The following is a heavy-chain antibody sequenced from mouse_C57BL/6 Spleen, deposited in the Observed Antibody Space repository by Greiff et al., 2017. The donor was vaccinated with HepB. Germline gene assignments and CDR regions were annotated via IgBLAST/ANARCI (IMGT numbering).Heavy chain of an antibody. CDR2: IDPENGDT. CDR1: GFNIKDDY. J-gene: IGHJ3*01. V-gene: IGHV14-4*01. D-gene: IGHD2-3*01. CDR3: AATCDGYAWAY. Sequence: VQLQQSGAELVRPGASVKLSCTASGFNIKDDYMHWVKQRPEQGLEWIGWIDPENGDTEYASKFQGKTTITADTSSNTAYLQLSSLTSEDTAVYYCAATCDGYAWAYWGQGTLVTVSA.